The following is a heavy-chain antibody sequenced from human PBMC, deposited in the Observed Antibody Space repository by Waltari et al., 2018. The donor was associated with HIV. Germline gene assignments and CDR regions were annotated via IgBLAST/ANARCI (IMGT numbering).Heavy chain of an antibody. CDR1: GFTFSKYA. J-gene: IGHJ5*02. D-gene: IGHD3-16*02. Sequence: QVQLVASGGGVVQPGRSLRLFCAASGFTFSKYAMHWVRQAPGKGLEWVAVISFDGSNKYYADSVKGRLTISRDNSKNTLHLQMNSLRAEDTAVYYCVRDRSLKTWGQGTLVTVSS. CDR3: VRDRSLKT. CDR2: ISFDGSNK. V-gene: IGHV3-30-3*01.